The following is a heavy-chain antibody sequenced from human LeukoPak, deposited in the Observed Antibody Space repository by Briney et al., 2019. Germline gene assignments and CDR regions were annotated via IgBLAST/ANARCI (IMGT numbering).Heavy chain of an antibody. J-gene: IGHJ3*02. CDR3: ARPAPTKRNVFDI. Sequence: GESLKISCQASGYTFTNDWIGWVRRMPGKGLEWMGVIYPSDSDTRYSPSFQGQVTISTDNSISTAYLQWSSLKASDTAIYYCARPAPTKRNVFDIWGQGTMVTVSS. CDR2: IYPSDSDT. CDR1: GYTFTNDW. V-gene: IGHV5-51*01.